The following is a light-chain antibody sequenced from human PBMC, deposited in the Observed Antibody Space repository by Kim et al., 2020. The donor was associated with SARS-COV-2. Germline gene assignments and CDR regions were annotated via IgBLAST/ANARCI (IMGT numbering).Light chain of an antibody. CDR3: QQRNAWPLT. CDR2: LAS. V-gene: IGKV3-15*01. CDR1: QTVRTN. Sequence: EIVMTQSPATLSVSPGERATLSCRASQTVRTNLVWYQQKPGQAPRVLIDLASNRATGIPARFSGSGSGTDFTLTISSLQSDDVAVYYCQQRNAWPLTFGGGTKVEIK. J-gene: IGKJ4*01.